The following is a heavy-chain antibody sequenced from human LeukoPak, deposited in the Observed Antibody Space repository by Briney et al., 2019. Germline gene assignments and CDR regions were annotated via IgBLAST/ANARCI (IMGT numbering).Heavy chain of an antibody. V-gene: IGHV3-7*01. Sequence: PGGSLRLSCTASGFIFSTSWMTWVRQAPGKGLEWVANINLDGSEKYYVDSVKGRFTISRDNAKNSLYLQMNSLRAEDTAVYYCARGFRGYDWDAFDIWGQGTMVTVSS. D-gene: IGHD5-12*01. CDR2: INLDGSEK. CDR1: GFIFSTSW. J-gene: IGHJ3*02. CDR3: ARGFRGYDWDAFDI.